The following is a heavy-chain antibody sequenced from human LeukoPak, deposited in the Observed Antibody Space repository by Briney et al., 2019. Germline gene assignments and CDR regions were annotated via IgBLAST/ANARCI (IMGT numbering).Heavy chain of an antibody. CDR3: ARGGSIVVVSGAFDI. J-gene: IGHJ3*02. CDR1: GFTFSSYS. CDR2: ISSSSSYI. V-gene: IGHV3-21*01. D-gene: IGHD3-22*01. Sequence: GGSLRLSCAASGFTFSSYSMNWVRQAPGKGLEWVSSISSSSSYIYYADSVKGRFTISRDNAKNSLCLQMNSLRAEDTAVYYCARGGSIVVVSGAFDIWGQGTMVTVSS.